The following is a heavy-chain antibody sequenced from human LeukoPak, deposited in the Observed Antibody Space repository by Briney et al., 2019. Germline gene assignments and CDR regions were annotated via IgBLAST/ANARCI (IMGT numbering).Heavy chain of an antibody. Sequence: SETLSLTGIVSVGSISSVGYNWGWIRQSPTKGLEWIGETNDSGSTNYNPSLKSRVTMSVDTSKNQFSLKLDAVTAADTAVYYCARGQWLDNSWGQGTLVTVSS. V-gene: IGHV4-39*07. D-gene: IGHD6-19*01. J-gene: IGHJ4*02. CDR1: VGSISSVGYN. CDR2: TNDSGST. CDR3: ARGQWLDNS.